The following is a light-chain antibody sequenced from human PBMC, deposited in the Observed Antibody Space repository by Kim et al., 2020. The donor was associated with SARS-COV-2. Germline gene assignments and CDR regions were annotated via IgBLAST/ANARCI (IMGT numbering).Light chain of an antibody. CDR3: QQYYSAPQT. V-gene: IGKV4-1*01. CDR1: QSVLSSSNNKYF. J-gene: IGKJ1*01. Sequence: ATINCKSSQSVLSSSNNKYFLAWYQQKPGQPPKLLIYWAYTRESGVSDRFSGSGSGTDFTLTISSLQAEDLAVYYCQQYYSAPQTFGQGTKVDIK. CDR2: WAY.